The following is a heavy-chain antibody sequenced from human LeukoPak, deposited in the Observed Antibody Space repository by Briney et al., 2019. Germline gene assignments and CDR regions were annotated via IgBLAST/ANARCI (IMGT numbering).Heavy chain of an antibody. J-gene: IGHJ4*02. CDR3: ARDYIAAADY. CDR2: ISGTSDFI. D-gene: IGHD6-13*01. CDR1: GFSFTTYT. V-gene: IGHV3-21*01. Sequence: PGGSLRLSCAASGFSFTTYTINWVRQAPGKGLEWVSSISGTSDFIYYADPVKGRFTISRDNAKNSVYLQLKNLRVEDTAVYYCARDYIAAADYWGQGTLVTVSS.